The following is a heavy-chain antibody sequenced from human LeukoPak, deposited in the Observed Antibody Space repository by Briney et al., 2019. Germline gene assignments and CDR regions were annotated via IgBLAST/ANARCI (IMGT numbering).Heavy chain of an antibody. CDR3: AIDSDELIAAAYNWFDA. J-gene: IGHJ5*02. V-gene: IGHV3-48*03. D-gene: IGHD6-13*01. CDR1: GFTFSSYE. Sequence: GGSLRLSCAASGFTFSSYEMDWVRQAPGKGLEWVSYISSSGSTIYYADSVKGRFTISRDNSYNTLYLQMDSLRAEDTAVYYCAIDSDELIAAAYNWFDAWGQGTLVTVSS. CDR2: ISSSGSTI.